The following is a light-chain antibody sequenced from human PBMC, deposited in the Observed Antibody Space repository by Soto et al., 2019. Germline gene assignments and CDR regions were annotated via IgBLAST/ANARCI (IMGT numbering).Light chain of an antibody. CDR2: AAS. Sequence: DIQMTQSPSSLSASVGDRVTITCRASQGISSRLAWYQQKPEKAPKSLIYAASSLQSGVPSRFSGGGAGTGFALTISGLQPEGLATYYCQQYKSYPTTFGGGTKVEIK. CDR1: QGISSR. J-gene: IGKJ4*01. V-gene: IGKV1D-16*01. CDR3: QQYKSYPTT.